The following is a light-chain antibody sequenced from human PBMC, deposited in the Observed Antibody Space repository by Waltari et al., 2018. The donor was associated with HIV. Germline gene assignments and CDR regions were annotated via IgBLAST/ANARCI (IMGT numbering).Light chain of an antibody. J-gene: IGKJ4*01. Sequence: DIVMTQSPDSLSVSLGERATINCKSSQSLSYCSNIKNRLAWYQQRPGKPTKLLISWASTRESGVPDRFSGSGSGTDFTLTINSLQAEDVAVYYCQQFSLSPPLTFGGGTKVEIK. CDR1: QSLSYCSNIKNR. V-gene: IGKV4-1*01. CDR3: QQFSLSPPLT. CDR2: WAS.